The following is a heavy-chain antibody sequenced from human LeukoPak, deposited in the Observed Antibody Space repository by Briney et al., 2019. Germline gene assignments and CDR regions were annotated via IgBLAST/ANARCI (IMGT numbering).Heavy chain of an antibody. J-gene: IGHJ4*02. CDR1: GFTFSSYA. CDR2: ISGSGGST. D-gene: IGHD3-22*01. V-gene: IGHV3-23*01. CDR3: AKDLGDYYDSSGTN. Sequence: GGSLRLSCAASGFTFSSYAMSWVRQAPGKGLEWVSAISGSGGSTYYADSVKGRFTISRDNSKNTLYLQMNSLRAEDTAVYYCAKDLGDYYDSSGTNWGQGTLVTVSS.